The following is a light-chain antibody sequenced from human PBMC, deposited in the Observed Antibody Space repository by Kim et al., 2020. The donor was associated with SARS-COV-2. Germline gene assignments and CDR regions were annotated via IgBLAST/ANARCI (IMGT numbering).Light chain of an antibody. CDR1: NIGSKS. Sequence: SYELTQPPSVSVAPGKTARITCGGNNIGSKSVHWYQQKPGQAPVLVIYYDSDRPSGIPERFSGSNSGNTATLTISRVEAGDEADYYCQVRDSRSDHRLFG. V-gene: IGLV3-21*04. J-gene: IGLJ3*02. CDR3: QVRDSRSDHRL. CDR2: YDS.